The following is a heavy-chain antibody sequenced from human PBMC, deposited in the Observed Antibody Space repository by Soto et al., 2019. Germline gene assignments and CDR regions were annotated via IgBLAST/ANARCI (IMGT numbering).Heavy chain of an antibody. V-gene: IGHV2-5*02. CDR1: GFPLSTSGVG. J-gene: IGHJ4*02. CDR3: ADCVYGSANYYFSC. CDR2: IYWEDDK. D-gene: IGHD3-10*01. Sequence: QITLKESGPTLVKPTQTLTLTCTFSGFPLSTSGVGVGWIRQPPGKALVWLALIYWEDDKRYSSSLKSRLTTTNDTSKNLSVLTTTNMDPVDTAPYYCADCVYGSANYYFSCSVEGTLVTVS.